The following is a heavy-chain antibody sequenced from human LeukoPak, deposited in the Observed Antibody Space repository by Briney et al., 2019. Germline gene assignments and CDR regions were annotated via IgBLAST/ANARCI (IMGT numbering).Heavy chain of an antibody. J-gene: IGHJ2*01. CDR2: IYTSGST. CDR1: GGSISSYY. V-gene: IGHV4-4*09. Sequence: SETLSLTCTVSGGSISSYYWSWIRQPPGKGLEWIGYIYTSGSTNYNPSLKSRVTISVDTSKNQFSLKLSSVTAADTAVYYCARRGWSYYDSSGSSRWYFDLWGRGTLVTVSS. D-gene: IGHD3-22*01. CDR3: ARRGWSYYDSSGSSRWYFDL.